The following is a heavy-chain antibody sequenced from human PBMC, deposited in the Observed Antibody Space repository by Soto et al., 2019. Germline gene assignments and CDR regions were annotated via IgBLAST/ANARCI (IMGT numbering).Heavy chain of an antibody. D-gene: IGHD2-15*01. CDR2: RYYSEST. J-gene: IGHJ4*02. CDR3: ARTKCSGGSCYSWSLDY. CDR1: GGSITTGGYY. Sequence: SETLSLTCTVPGGSITTGGYYWSWIRQLPGKGLEWIGHRYYSESTYYNPSLKSRVSISLDTSKNQFSLKLSFVTAADTAMYYCARTKCSGGSCYSWSLDYWGQGTPVTVSS. V-gene: IGHV4-31*03.